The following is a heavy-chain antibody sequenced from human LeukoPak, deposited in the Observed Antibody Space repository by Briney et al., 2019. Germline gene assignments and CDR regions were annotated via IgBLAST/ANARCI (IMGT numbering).Heavy chain of an antibody. V-gene: IGHV3-23*01. CDR2: ISGSGGIT. Sequence: GGSLRLSCAASGFTFSSYAMNWVRQAPGKGLEWVSAISGSGGITYYADSVKGRFTISRDNSKNTLYLQMNSLRAEDTAVYYCAKGSRYCSGGNCYSPDFDYWGQGTLVTVSS. D-gene: IGHD2-15*01. J-gene: IGHJ4*02. CDR3: AKGSRYCSGGNCYSPDFDY. CDR1: GFTFSSYA.